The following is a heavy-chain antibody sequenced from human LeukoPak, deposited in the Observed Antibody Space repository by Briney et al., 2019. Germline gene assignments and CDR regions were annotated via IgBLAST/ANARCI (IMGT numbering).Heavy chain of an antibody. V-gene: IGHV3-30*18. CDR3: AKDYRNYGDTIDY. CDR2: MSYDGSYK. D-gene: IGHD4-17*01. Sequence: GGSLRLSCAASGFTFSSYGIHWVRQAPGKGLEWVAVMSYDGSYKYYADSVKGRFTISRDNSKNMLYLQMSSLRAEDTAVYYCAKDYRNYGDTIDYWGQGTLVTVSS. CDR1: GFTFSSYG. J-gene: IGHJ4*02.